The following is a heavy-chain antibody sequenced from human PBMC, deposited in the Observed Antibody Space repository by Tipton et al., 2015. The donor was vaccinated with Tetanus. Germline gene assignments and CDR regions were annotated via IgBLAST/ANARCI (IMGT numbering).Heavy chain of an antibody. D-gene: IGHD3-9*01. V-gene: IGHV4-31*03. J-gene: IGHJ6*02. CDR3: ARDRYYDILTGYYGVGVDRLYGMDV. CDR1: GGSISSGGYY. Sequence: TLSLTCTVSGGSISSGGYYWSWIRQHPGKGLEWIGYIYYSGSPYYNPSLKSRVTISVDTSKNQFSLKLSSVTAADTAVYYCARDRYYDILTGYYGVGVDRLYGMDVWGQGTTVTVSS. CDR2: IYYSGSP.